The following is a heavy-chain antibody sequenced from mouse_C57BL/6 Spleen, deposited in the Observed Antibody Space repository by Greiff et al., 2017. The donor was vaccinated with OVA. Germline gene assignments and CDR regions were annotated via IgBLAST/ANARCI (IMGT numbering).Heavy chain of an antibody. D-gene: IGHD4-1*01. CDR2: IWTGGGT. J-gene: IGHJ4*01. Sequence: VQLVESGPGLVAPSQSLSITCTVSGFPLTSYAISWVRQPPGKGLEWLGVIWTGGGTNYNSALKSRLSISKDNSKSQVFLKMNSLQTDDTARYYCARKQLTGTYYYAMDYWGQGTSVTVSS. CDR3: ARKQLTGTYYYAMDY. CDR1: GFPLTSYA. V-gene: IGHV2-9-1*01.